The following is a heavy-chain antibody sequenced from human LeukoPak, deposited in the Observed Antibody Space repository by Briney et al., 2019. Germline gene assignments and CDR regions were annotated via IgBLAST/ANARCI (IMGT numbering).Heavy chain of an antibody. CDR1: GGSISSYY. J-gene: IGHJ5*02. Sequence: PSETLSLTCTVSGGSISSYYWSWIRQPPGKGLKWIGYIYYSGSTNYNPSLKSRVTISVDTSKNQFSLKMSSVTAADTAVYYCARTYYDFWSGPNWFDPWGQGTLVTVSS. V-gene: IGHV4-59*01. CDR2: IYYSGST. CDR3: ARTYYDFWSGPNWFDP. D-gene: IGHD3-3*01.